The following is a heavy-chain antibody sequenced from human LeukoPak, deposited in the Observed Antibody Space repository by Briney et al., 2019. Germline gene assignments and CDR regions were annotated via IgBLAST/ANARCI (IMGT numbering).Heavy chain of an antibody. D-gene: IGHD3-22*01. V-gene: IGHV1-24*01. CDR2: FDPEDGET. CDR1: GYTLTELS. Sequence: GASVKVSCKVSGYTLTELSMHWVRQAPGKGLEWMGGFDPEDGETIYAQKFQGRVTMTEDTSTDTAYMELSSLRSEDTAVYYCATQGGGYYDWYFDLWGRGTLVTVSS. CDR3: ATQGGGYYDWYFDL. J-gene: IGHJ2*01.